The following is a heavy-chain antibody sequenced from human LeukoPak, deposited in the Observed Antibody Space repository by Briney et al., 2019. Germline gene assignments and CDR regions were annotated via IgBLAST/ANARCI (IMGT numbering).Heavy chain of an antibody. CDR3: ARVLYSGDRRDMDV. J-gene: IGHJ6*04. Sequence: GGSLRLSCAASGFTFSCYSMNWVRQAPGKGLEWVSSMSSSVSHFYYADSLTGRFTISRDNAKNSLYLQMNSLRADDAAVYYCARVLYSGDRRDMDVWGEGTAVTVSS. CDR1: GFTFSCYS. CDR2: MSSSVSHF. V-gene: IGHV3-21*04. D-gene: IGHD6-19*01.